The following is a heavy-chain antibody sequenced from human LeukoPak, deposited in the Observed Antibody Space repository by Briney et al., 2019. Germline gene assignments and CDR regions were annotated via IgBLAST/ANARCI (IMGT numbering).Heavy chain of an antibody. CDR1: GGSISSGSYY. J-gene: IGHJ5*02. CDR2: IYTSGST. V-gene: IGHV4-61*02. CDR3: ARDGDQLLYNWFDP. Sequence: SETLSLTCTVSGGSISSGSYYWTWIRQPAGKGLEWIGRIYTSGSTNYNPSLKSRVTMSVDTSKNQFSLKLSSVTAADTAVYYCARDGDQLLYNWFDPWGQGTQVTVSS. D-gene: IGHD2-2*01.